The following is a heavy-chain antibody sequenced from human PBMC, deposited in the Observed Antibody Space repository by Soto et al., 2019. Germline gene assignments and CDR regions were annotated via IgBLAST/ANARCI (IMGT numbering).Heavy chain of an antibody. CDR1: GFTFSSSA. CDR3: TRDASRDSSARGWFDP. D-gene: IGHD6-13*01. V-gene: IGHV3-21*01. CDR2: IRSNSAYI. J-gene: IGHJ5*02. Sequence: GGSLRLSCAASGFTFSSSAMHWVRQAPGKGLEWVSTIRSNSAYIYSTDSLRGRFTISRDNAKNSLHLQMNSLRAEDTAVYYCTRDASRDSSARGWFDPWDPGTL.